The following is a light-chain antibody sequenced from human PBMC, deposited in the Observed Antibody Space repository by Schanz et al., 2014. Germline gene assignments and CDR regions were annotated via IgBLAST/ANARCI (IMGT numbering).Light chain of an antibody. CDR2: DIS. J-gene: IGKJ2*01. V-gene: IGKV1-12*01. CDR1: QSVGSW. Sequence: DIQLTQSPSSVSASLGDTVTITCRASQSVGSWLAWYQQKPGKAPKLLIYDISSLVSGVPSRFSASGSGTDFTLTITSLQPEDFATYYCQQANSFPRTFGQGTRLEIK. CDR3: QQANSFPRT.